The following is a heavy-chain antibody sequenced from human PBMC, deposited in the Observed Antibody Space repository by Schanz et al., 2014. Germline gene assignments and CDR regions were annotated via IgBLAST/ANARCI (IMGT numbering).Heavy chain of an antibody. CDR1: GFTLTSHF. CDR2: INAIDGST. V-gene: IGHV1-46*01. D-gene: IGHD2-2*01. J-gene: IGHJ3*01. Sequence: QLVQSGAEVKKPGASVKVSCKASGFTLTSHFMHWLRQAPGQGLEWMWLINAIDGSTSYVWGFHRGRSMIWRTYSITAFFVLITLRSADAAVYYCAGGSCTAAGCYDAFDLWGRGTLVTVSS. CDR3: AGGSCTAAGCYDAFDL.